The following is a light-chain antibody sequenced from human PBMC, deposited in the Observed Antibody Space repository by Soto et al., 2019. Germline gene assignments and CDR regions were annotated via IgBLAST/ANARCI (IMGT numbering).Light chain of an antibody. Sequence: ASLGASVKLTCTLSSGHSSYAIAWHQQQPEKGPRYLMKLNSDGSHSKGDGIPDRFSGSSSGAERYLTISSLQSEDEADYYCQTWGTGPLVFGGGTKLTVL. J-gene: IGLJ2*01. CDR3: QTWGTGPLV. CDR2: LNSDGSH. CDR1: SGHSSYA. V-gene: IGLV4-69*01.